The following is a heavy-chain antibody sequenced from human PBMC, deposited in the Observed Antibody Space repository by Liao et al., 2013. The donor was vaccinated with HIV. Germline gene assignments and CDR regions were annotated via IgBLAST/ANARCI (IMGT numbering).Heavy chain of an antibody. V-gene: IGHV4-34*01. CDR3: ARAHLRAFQPDWFEP. CDR1: GGSFSGYY. CDR2: INHSGST. D-gene: IGHD5/OR15-5a*01. Sequence: QVQLQQWGAGLLKPSETLSLTCAVYGGSFSGYYWSWIRQPPGKGLEWIGEINHSGSTNYNPSLKSRVTIAVDTSKKQFSLKLSSVTAADTAVYYCARAHLRAFQPDWFEPWGHGILVTVSS. J-gene: IGHJ5*02.